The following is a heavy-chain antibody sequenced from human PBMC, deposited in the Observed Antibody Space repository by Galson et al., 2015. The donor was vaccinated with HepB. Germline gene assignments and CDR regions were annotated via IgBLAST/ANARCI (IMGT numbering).Heavy chain of an antibody. J-gene: IGHJ4*02. CDR2: IIPIFGTA. V-gene: IGHV1-69*13. CDR1: GGTFSSYA. Sequence: SVKVSCKASGGTFSSYATSWVRRAPGQGLEWMGGIIPIFGTANYAQKFQGRVTITADESTSTAYMELSSLRSEDTAVYYCARDSKLKGDFDYWGQGTLVTVSS. CDR3: ARDSKLKGDFDY. D-gene: IGHD2-2*01.